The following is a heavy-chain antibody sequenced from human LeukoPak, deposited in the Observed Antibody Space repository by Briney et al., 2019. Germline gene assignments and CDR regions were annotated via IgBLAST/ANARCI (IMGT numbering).Heavy chain of an antibody. CDR2: ISSSGSTI. Sequence: GGSLRLSCAASGFTFSSYGMNWVRQAPGKGLEWVSYISSSGSTIYYADSVKGRFTISRDNAKNSLYLQMNSLRAEDTAVYYCARDGRRHAFDIWGQGTMVTVSS. CDR1: GFTFSSYG. V-gene: IGHV3-48*04. CDR3: ARDGRRHAFDI. J-gene: IGHJ3*02.